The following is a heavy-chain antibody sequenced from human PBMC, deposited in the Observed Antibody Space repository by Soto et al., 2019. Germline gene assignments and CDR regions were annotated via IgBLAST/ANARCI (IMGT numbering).Heavy chain of an antibody. CDR1: GGSISSGGYY. Sequence: SETLSLTCTVSGGSISSGGYYWSWIRQHPGKGLEWIGYIYYSGSTYYNPSLKSRVTISVDTSKNQFSLKLSSVTAADTAVYYCARNGMVRGVIYFDYWGQGTLVTVSS. CDR3: ARNGMVRGVIYFDY. V-gene: IGHV4-31*03. J-gene: IGHJ4*02. CDR2: IYYSGST. D-gene: IGHD3-10*01.